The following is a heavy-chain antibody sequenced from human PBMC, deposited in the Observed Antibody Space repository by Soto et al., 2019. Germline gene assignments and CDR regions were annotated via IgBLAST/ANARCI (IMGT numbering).Heavy chain of an antibody. V-gene: IGHV3-30*18. J-gene: IGHJ4*02. Sequence: GGSLRLSCAASGFTFSSYGMHWVRQAPGKGLEWVAVISYDGSNKYYADSVKGRFTISTDNSKNTLYLQMNSLRAEDTAVYYCAKAPRRSLDYWGQGTLVTVSS. CDR2: ISYDGSNK. CDR1: GFTFSSYG. CDR3: AKAPRRSLDY.